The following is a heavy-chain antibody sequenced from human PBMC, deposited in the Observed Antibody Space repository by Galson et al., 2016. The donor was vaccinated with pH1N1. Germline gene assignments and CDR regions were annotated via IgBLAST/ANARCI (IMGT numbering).Heavy chain of an antibody. D-gene: IGHD3-3*01. CDR2: NNVGRKKT. CDR1: GGTFSKEG. CDR3: ARDRVLRFLERSPYDYKAMDV. J-gene: IGHJ6*02. V-gene: IGHV1-69*10. Sequence: SVKVACKASGGTFSKEGNSKGQQSSGQTPQATKQNNVGRKKTNEAHKGQGRATIAADESTSTGYMELKNLRSEDTAVYFCARDRVLRFLERSPYDYKAMDVWGQGTAVTVSS.